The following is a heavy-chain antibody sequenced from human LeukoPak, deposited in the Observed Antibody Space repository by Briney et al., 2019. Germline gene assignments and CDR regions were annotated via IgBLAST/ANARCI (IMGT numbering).Heavy chain of an antibody. CDR3: TRNPGMDV. CDR2: INGDGSSS. V-gene: IGHV3-74*01. J-gene: IGHJ6*02. Sequence: GGSLRLSCAASGFTFSNYSMNWVRQAPGKGLVWVSRINGDGSSSTYADSVKGRFTISRDNAKNTLYLQMNSLRTEDTAVYYCTRNPGMDVWGQGTTVTVSS. CDR1: GFTFSNYS.